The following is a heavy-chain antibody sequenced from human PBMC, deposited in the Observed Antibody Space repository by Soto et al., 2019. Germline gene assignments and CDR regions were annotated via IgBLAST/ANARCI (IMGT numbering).Heavy chain of an antibody. CDR3: ARRYSYGLNFDY. V-gene: IGHV5-10-1*01. CDR2: IDPSDSYT. J-gene: IGHJ4*02. CDR1: GYSFTSYW. Sequence: PGESLKISCKGSGYSFTSYWISWVRQMPGKGLEWMGRIDPSDSYTNYSPSFQGHVTISADKSITTAYLQWSSLKASDTAMYYCARRYSYGLNFDYWGQGTLVTVSS. D-gene: IGHD5-18*01.